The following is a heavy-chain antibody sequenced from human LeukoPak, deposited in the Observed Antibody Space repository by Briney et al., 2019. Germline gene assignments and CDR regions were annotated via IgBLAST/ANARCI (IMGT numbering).Heavy chain of an antibody. CDR1: GFTFDDYY. V-gene: IGHV3-11*01. D-gene: IGHD7-27*01. CDR3: ARDPKLLTGDHSYYYAMDV. Sequence: GGSLRLSCAASGFTFDDYYMSWVRQAPGKGLEWVSYISTSGSIIFYADSVKGRFTISRDNAKNSLHLQMNSLRAEDTAVYYCARDPKLLTGDHSYYYAMDVWGQGTTVTVSS. CDR2: ISTSGSII. J-gene: IGHJ6*02.